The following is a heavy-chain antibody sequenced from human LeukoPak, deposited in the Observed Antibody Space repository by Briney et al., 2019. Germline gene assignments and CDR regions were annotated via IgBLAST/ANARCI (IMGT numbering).Heavy chain of an antibody. CDR1: GASISGSGYY. CDR3: ASRSGSYFRGVRYYMDV. V-gene: IGHV4-39*01. CDR2: IYYTGST. Sequence: PSETLSPTCAVSGASISGSGYYLGWIRQPPGKGLEWIGNIYYTGSTYYNASLQSRVTISIDMSKNQFSLRLSSVTAADTAVYYCASRSGSYFRGVRYYMDVWGKGTTVTISS. D-gene: IGHD3-10*01. J-gene: IGHJ6*03.